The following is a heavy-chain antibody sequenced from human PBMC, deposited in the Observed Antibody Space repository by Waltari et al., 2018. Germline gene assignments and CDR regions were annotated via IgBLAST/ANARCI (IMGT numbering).Heavy chain of an antibody. V-gene: IGHV4-39*01. D-gene: IGHD6-13*01. CDR2: IYYSGST. Sequence: QLQLQESGPGLVQPSETLSLTCTVSGGSISSSSYYWGWIRQPPGKGLEWIGSIYYSGSTYYNPSLKSRVTISVDTSKNQFSLKLSSVTAADTAVYYCARRSAAGWFDPWGQGTLVTVSS. CDR1: GGSISSSSYY. CDR3: ARRSAAGWFDP. J-gene: IGHJ5*02.